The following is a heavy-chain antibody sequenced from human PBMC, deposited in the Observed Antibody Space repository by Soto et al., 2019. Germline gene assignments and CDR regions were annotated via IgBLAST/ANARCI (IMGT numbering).Heavy chain of an antibody. CDR1: GFTFSSYA. CDR2: ISGSGGST. Sequence: EVQLLESGGGLVQPGGSLRLSCAASGFTFSSYAMSWVRQAPGKGLEWVSAISGSGGSTYYADSVKGRFTISRDNSKNTLYLQMNSVRAEGTDVYYCANDSLSGYYGSGRPGNWFDPWGQGTLVTVSS. J-gene: IGHJ5*02. CDR3: ANDSLSGYYGSGRPGNWFDP. D-gene: IGHD3-10*01. V-gene: IGHV3-23*01.